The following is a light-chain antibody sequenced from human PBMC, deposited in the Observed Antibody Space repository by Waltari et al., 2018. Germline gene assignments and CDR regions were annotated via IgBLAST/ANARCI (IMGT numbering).Light chain of an antibody. CDR2: GAS. V-gene: IGKV3-11*01. Sequence: DIVLTQSPATLSLSPGERATLSCRASQSVNNYLAWYQQKPGQAPRLLIYGASKRATGFPARFSGSVSGTEFTLTISTLEPEDFAVYYCQQRRNWPLTFGGGTKVEIK. J-gene: IGKJ4*01. CDR1: QSVNNY. CDR3: QQRRNWPLT.